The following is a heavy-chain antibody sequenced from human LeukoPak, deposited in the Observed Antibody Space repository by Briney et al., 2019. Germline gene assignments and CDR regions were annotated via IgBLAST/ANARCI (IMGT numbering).Heavy chain of an antibody. CDR1: SGSISSSSYY. J-gene: IGHJ4*02. CDR2: IYYSGST. CDR3: ARHRTEAFWSGHYYDY. Sequence: SETLSLTCTVSSGSISSSSYYWSWIRQPPGKGQEWIGSIYYSGSTHYNPSLKSRVTVSVDTSKNQFSLRLSSVTAADAAVYYCARHRTEAFWSGHYYDYWGQGTLVTVSS. V-gene: IGHV4-39*01. D-gene: IGHD3-3*01.